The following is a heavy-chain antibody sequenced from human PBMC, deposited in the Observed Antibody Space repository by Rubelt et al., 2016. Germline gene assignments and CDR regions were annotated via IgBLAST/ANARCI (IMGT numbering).Heavy chain of an antibody. Sequence: PGGSLRLSCAASGFSLSGYSMDWVRQVPGKGLEWISYISGDSGTIYYADSVRGRFTISRDNVRNSLYLQMTRLRAEDTAVYYCARGYLSNSFDYWGQGTLVTVSS. J-gene: IGHJ4*02. D-gene: IGHD4-11*01. V-gene: IGHV3-48*04. CDR2: ISGDSGTI. CDR3: ARGYLSNSFDY. CDR1: GFSLSGYS.